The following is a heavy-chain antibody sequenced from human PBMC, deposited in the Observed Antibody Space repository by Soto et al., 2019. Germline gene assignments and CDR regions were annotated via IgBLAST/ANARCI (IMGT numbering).Heavy chain of an antibody. CDR1: GFTFSSYG. CDR3: AKDRRYYDSSGIAY. CDR2: ISYDGSNK. V-gene: IGHV3-30*18. D-gene: IGHD3-22*01. Sequence: GGALRLSCAAYGFTFSSYGMHWVRKAPGKGLEWVAVISYDGSNKYYADSVKGRFTISRDNSKNTLYLQMNSLRAEDTAVYYCAKDRRYYDSSGIAYWGQGTLVTVSS. J-gene: IGHJ4*02.